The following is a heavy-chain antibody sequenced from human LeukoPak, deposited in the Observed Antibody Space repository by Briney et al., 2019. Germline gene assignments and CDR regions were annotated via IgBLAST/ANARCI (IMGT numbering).Heavy chain of an antibody. J-gene: IGHJ4*02. Sequence: GGSLRLSCAASGFTFRSSAMSWVRQAPGKGLEWVSGISGSGGSTFNADSVKGRFTISRDNSKNTLFLQMNSLRAEDTAVYYCAKAQGGYSYFDYWGQGTLVTVSS. V-gene: IGHV3-23*01. CDR1: GFTFRSSA. CDR2: ISGSGGST. CDR3: AKAQGGYSYFDY. D-gene: IGHD3-22*01.